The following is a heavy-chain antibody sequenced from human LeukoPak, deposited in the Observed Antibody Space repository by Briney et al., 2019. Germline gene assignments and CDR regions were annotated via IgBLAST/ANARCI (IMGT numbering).Heavy chain of an antibody. V-gene: IGHV3-30*02. CDR2: IRHDGSIK. Sequence: GGSLRLSCAASGFIFSSYGMYWVRQAPGKGLEWVAFIRHDGSIKNYADSVKGRSTISRDNSKNTLYLQMNSLRAEDTAVYYCAKDSLADIDYWGQGTLVTVSS. D-gene: IGHD3-16*01. CDR1: GFIFSSYG. CDR3: AKDSLADIDY. J-gene: IGHJ4*02.